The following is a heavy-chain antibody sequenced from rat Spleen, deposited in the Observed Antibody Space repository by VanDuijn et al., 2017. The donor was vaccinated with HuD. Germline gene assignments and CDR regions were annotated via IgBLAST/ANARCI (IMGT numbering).Heavy chain of an antibody. Sequence: EVQLVESGGGLVQPGRSLKLSCAASGFTFSDYYMVWVRQAPKKGLEWVASISYEGSSTYYGDSVKGRFTISRDTAKSTLYLQMNSLRSEDTATYYCATLGKTTVVSYWYFDFWGPGTMVTVSS. J-gene: IGHJ1*01. CDR1: GFTFSDYY. CDR3: ATLGKTTVVSYWYFDF. D-gene: IGHD1-1*01. V-gene: IGHV5-22*01. CDR2: ISYEGSST.